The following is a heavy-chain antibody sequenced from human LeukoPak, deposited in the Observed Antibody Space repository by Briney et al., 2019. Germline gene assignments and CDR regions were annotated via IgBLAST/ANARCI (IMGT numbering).Heavy chain of an antibody. V-gene: IGHV1-8*02. CDR1: GGTFSSYA. J-gene: IGHJ4*02. Sequence: ASVKVSCKASGGTFSSYAINWVGQATGQGLEWMGWMNPNSGNTGYAQKFQGRVAMTRNTSITTAYMELSSLRSEDTAVYYCARGLGRTAMVTRGGVRFDYWGQGTLVTVSS. CDR3: ARGLGRTAMVTRGGVRFDY. CDR2: MNPNSGNT. D-gene: IGHD5-18*01.